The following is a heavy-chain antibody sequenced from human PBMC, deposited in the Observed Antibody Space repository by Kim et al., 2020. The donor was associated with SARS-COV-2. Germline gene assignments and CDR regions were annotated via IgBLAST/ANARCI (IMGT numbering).Heavy chain of an antibody. D-gene: IGHD3-10*01. Sequence: GGSLRLSCAASGFTVSSNYMSWVRQAPGKGLEWVSVIYSGGSTYYADSVKGRFTISRDNSKNTLYLQMNSLRAEDTAVYYCARAGGSGIFYGMDVWGQGTTVTVSS. CDR3: ARAGGSGIFYGMDV. CDR2: IYSGGST. V-gene: IGHV3-53*01. CDR1: GFTVSSNY. J-gene: IGHJ6*02.